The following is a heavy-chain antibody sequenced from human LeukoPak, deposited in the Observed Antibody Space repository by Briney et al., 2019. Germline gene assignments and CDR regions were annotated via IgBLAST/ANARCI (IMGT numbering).Heavy chain of an antibody. CDR1: SGSISSGSYY. CDR3: GAQDGYNYDY. J-gene: IGHJ4*02. Sequence: SQTLSLTCTVSSGSISSGSYYWSWIRQPAGKGLEWIGRIYTSGSTNYNPSLKSRVTISVDTSKNQFSLKLSSVTAADTAVYYCGAQDGYNYDYWGQGTLVTVSS. V-gene: IGHV4-61*02. D-gene: IGHD5-24*01. CDR2: IYTSGST.